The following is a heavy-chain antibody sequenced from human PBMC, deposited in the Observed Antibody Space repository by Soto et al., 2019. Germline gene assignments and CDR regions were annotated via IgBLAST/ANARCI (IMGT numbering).Heavy chain of an antibody. Sequence: GGTLRLSCAASGFKFSDYWMSWVRQAPGKGLEWVGNIKHDTSEAHYADSVKGRFTITRDNIKNFLFLQMNGLRSDDTASYYCARDGLLFSGPYRPSRFDYWGLGTLVTVSS. CDR3: ARDGLLFSGPYRPSRFDY. D-gene: IGHD3-16*02. CDR2: IKHDTSEA. CDR1: GFKFSDYW. V-gene: IGHV3-7*03. J-gene: IGHJ4*02.